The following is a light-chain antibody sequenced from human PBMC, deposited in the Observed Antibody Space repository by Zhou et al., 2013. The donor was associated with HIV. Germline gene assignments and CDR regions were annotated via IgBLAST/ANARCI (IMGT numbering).Light chain of an antibody. J-gene: IGKJ2*04. CDR2: EAS. V-gene: IGKV3-20*01. CDR1: QSVSSD. Sequence: TVLTQSPATLSLSPGERATLSCRASQSVSSDLAWYQQKPGQSPRLLIYEASNRATGIPARFSGSGSGTDFTLTISRLEPEDFAVYYCQQYGSSPMCSFGQGTKLEIK. CDR3: QQYGSSPMCS.